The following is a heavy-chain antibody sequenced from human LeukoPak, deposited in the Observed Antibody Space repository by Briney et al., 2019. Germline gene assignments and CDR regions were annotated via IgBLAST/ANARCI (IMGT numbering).Heavy chain of an antibody. J-gene: IGHJ4*02. CDR1: GYTFTSYD. Sequence: ASVKVSCKASGYTFTSYDINGVRQATGQGLEWMGWMNPNSGNTGYAQKFQGRVTMTRNTSITTAYMELSSLRSEDTAVYYCARAGSSWTLGFFDYWGQGTLVTVSS. V-gene: IGHV1-8*01. CDR2: MNPNSGNT. D-gene: IGHD6-13*01. CDR3: ARAGSSWTLGFFDY.